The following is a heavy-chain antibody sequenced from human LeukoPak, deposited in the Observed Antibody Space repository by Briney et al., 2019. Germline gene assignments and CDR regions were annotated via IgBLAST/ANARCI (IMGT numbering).Heavy chain of an antibody. J-gene: IGHJ6*03. CDR3: ARGGYCSSTSCYCGYYMDV. CDR2: VSSSSSTI. D-gene: IGHD2-2*01. V-gene: IGHV3-48*04. Sequence: GGSLRLSCAASGFAFSSYSMNWVRQAPGKGLEWVSYVSSSSSTIYYADSVKGRFTISRDNAKNSLYLQMNSLRAGDTAVYYCARGGYCSSTSCYCGYYMDVWGKGTTVTVSS. CDR1: GFAFSSYS.